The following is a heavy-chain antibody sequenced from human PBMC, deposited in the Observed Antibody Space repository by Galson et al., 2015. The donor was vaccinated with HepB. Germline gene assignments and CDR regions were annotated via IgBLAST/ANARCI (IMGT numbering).Heavy chain of an antibody. CDR2: IDWDDDT. Sequence: PALVKPTQTLTLTCTFSGFSLSTSGMRVSWIRQSPGKALEWLGHIDWDDDTFYSTSLKTRLTISRGTLKNQVVLTMTNMHPVDTATYYCAREMGQYGDHGYYSYGMDVWGQGTTVTVSS. CDR3: AREMGQYGDHGYYSYGMDV. CDR1: GFSLSTSGMR. V-gene: IGHV2-70*04. D-gene: IGHD3-22*01. J-gene: IGHJ6*02.